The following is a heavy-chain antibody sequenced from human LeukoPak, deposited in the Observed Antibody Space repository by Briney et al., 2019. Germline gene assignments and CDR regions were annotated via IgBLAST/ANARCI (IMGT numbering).Heavy chain of an antibody. D-gene: IGHD2-21*02. V-gene: IGHV1-8*01. J-gene: IGHJ6*03. CDR2: MNPNSGNT. CDR3: ARGHRGGDRSRRNYYYYMDV. CDR1: GYTFTSYD. Sequence: ASVKVPCKASGYTFTSYDINWVRQATGQGLEWMGWMNPNSGNTGYAQKFQGRVTMTRNTSISTAYVELSSLRSEDTAVYYCARGHRGGDRSRRNYYYYMDVWGKGTTVTISS.